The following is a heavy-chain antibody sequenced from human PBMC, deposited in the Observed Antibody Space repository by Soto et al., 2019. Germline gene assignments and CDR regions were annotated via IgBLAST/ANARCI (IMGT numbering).Heavy chain of an antibody. J-gene: IGHJ4*02. V-gene: IGHV4-59*12. CDR1: GGSISSYY. D-gene: IGHD3-16*01. CDR3: ARGGSSRDFDD. CDR2: IYYSGST. Sequence: SETLSLTCTVSGGSISSYYWSWIRQPPGKGLEWIGYIYYSGSTNYNPSLKSRVTISVDTSKNQFSLKLSSVTAADTAVYYCARGGSSRDFDDWGQGTLVTVSS.